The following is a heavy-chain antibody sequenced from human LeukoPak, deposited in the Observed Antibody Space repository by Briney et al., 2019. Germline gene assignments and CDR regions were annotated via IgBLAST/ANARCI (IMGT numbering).Heavy chain of an antibody. CDR2: IKSKTDGGTT. V-gene: IGHV3-15*01. CDR3: TTGIVEATHRYFDL. D-gene: IGHD1-26*01. CDR1: GFTFSNAW. Sequence: GGSLRLSCAASGFTFSNAWMTWVRQAPGKGLEWVGRIKSKTDGGTTDYVAPVNGRFTISRDDSNKTLYLQMHSLKTEDTAVYYCTTGIVEATHRYFDLWGRGTLLTVSS. J-gene: IGHJ2*01.